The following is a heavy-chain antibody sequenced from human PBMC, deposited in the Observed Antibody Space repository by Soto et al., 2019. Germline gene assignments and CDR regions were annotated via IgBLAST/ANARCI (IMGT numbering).Heavy chain of an antibody. CDR2: ISTSATTL. D-gene: IGHD6-19*01. V-gene: IGHV3-11*01. CDR3: ARAGGSGWSLDY. J-gene: IGHJ4*02. Sequence: QGPLVESGGGLVQPGGSLRLSCAASGYIFSDYYMTWIRQAPGKGLEWVSYISTSATTLSYADSVKGRFTISRDDAKNSLYLQMNSLRAEDSAVYYCARAGGSGWSLDYWGQGTLVTVSS. CDR1: GYIFSDYY.